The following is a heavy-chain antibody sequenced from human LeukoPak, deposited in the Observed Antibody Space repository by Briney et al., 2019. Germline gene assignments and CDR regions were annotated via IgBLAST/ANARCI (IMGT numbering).Heavy chain of an antibody. CDR3: ARAPVVPPYYYYYYMDV. CDR2: IIPIFGTA. J-gene: IGHJ6*03. V-gene: IGHV1-69*06. D-gene: IGHD2-21*01. CDR1: GYTFTSYA. Sequence: WASVKVSCKASGYTFTSYAISWVRQAPGQGLEWMGGIIPIFGTANYAQKFQGRVTITADKSTSTAYMELSSLRSEDTAVYYCARAPVVPPYYYYYYMDVWGKGTTVTVSS.